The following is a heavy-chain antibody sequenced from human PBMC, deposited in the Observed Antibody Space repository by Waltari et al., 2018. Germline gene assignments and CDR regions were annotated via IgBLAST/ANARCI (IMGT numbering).Heavy chain of an antibody. V-gene: IGHV1-69*04. J-gene: IGHJ4*02. CDR1: GGTFSSYA. CDR3: ARDSTDSSGPIGY. D-gene: IGHD3-22*01. Sequence: QVQLVQSGAEVKKPGSSVKVSCKASGGTFSSYAISWVRQAPGQGLEWMGRIIPSLGIANYAQKFQGRVTITADKSTSTAYMELSSLRSEETAVYYCARDSTDSSGPIGYWGQGTLVTVSS. CDR2: IIPSLGIA.